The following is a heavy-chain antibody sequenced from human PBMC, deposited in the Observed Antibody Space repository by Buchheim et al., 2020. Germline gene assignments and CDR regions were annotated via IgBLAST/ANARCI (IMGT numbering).Heavy chain of an antibody. J-gene: IGHJ4*02. CDR2: VSSDGNYK. D-gene: IGHD3-10*01. CDR1: GFTFNNNA. V-gene: IGHV3-30-3*01. CDR3: ARQLLWFGELLGRPFDY. Sequence: QVQLVESGGGVVQPGRSLRLSCAASGFTFNNNAMHWVRQAPGKGLEWVAAVSSDGNYKYYADSVKGRFTISRDNSKNTLYLQMNSLRAEDTAVYYCARQLLWFGELLGRPFDYWGQGTL.